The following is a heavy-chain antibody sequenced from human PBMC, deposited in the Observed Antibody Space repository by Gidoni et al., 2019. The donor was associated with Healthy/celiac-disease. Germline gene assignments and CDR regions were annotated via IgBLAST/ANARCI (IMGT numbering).Heavy chain of an antibody. CDR1: GGSFSGYY. Sequence: QVQLQQWGAGLLKPSETLSLTCAVYGGSFSGYYWSWIRQPPGKGLEWIGEINHSGSTNYNPSLKSRVTISVDTSKNQFSLKLSSVTAADTAVYYCARGPYCSGGSCYGGKYFQHWGQGTLVTVSS. CDR2: INHSGST. D-gene: IGHD2-15*01. CDR3: ARGPYCSGGSCYGGKYFQH. J-gene: IGHJ1*01. V-gene: IGHV4-34*01.